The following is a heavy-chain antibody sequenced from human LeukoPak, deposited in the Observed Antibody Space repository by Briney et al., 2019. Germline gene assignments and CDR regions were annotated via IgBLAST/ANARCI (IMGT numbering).Heavy chain of an antibody. CDR2: ISAYNGNT. D-gene: IGHD3-9*01. V-gene: IGHV1-18*01. CDR1: GYTFTSYG. Sequence: ASVKVSCKASGYTFTSYGISWVRQAPGKGLKGMGWISAYNGNTNYAQKLKGRVTMTTDTSTSTAYMELRSLRSDDTAVYYCARAEFLTGYYYYYMDVWGKGTTVTVSS. CDR3: ARAEFLTGYYYYYMDV. J-gene: IGHJ6*03.